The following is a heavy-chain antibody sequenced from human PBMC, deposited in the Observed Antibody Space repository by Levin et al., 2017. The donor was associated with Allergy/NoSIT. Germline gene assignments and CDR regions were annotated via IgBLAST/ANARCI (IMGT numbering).Heavy chain of an antibody. CDR3: ATDRSSSWYKAPLDP. J-gene: IGHJ5*02. V-gene: IGHV1-24*01. CDR1: GYTLTELS. Sequence: GASVKVSCKVSGYTLTELSMHWVRQAPGKGLEWMGGFDPEDGETIYAQKFQGRVTMTEDTSTDTAYMELSSLRSEDTAVYYCATDRSSSWYKAPLDPWGQGTLVTVSS. CDR2: FDPEDGET. D-gene: IGHD6-13*01.